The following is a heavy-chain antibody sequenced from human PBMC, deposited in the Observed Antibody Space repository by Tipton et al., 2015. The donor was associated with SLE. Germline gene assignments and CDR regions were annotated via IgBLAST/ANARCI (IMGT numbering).Heavy chain of an antibody. V-gene: IGHV1-18*01. Sequence: QSGAEVKKPGASVKVSCKPSGYTFTSYGISWVRQAPGQGPEWMGWISPYNGNTHYAQKFQGRVTMTTDTSTRTVYMELRSLRFDDTAVYYCARDKEELEYWGQGTPVTVSS. CDR1: GYTFTSYG. D-gene: IGHD1-1*01. CDR2: ISPYNGNT. CDR3: ARDKEELEY. J-gene: IGHJ4*02.